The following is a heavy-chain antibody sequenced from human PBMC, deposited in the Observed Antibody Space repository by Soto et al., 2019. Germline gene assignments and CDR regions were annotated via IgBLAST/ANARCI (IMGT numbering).Heavy chain of an antibody. D-gene: IGHD4-17*01. CDR2: IYHSGST. J-gene: IGHJ4*02. V-gene: IGHV4-30-2*01. CDR3: ARSEATVLDY. Sequence: SETLSLTCAVSGGSISSGGYSWSWIRQPPGEGLEWIGYIYHSGSTYYNPSLKSRVTISVDRSKNQFSLKLSSVTAADTAVYYCARSEATVLDYWGQGTLVTVSS. CDR1: GGSISSGGYS.